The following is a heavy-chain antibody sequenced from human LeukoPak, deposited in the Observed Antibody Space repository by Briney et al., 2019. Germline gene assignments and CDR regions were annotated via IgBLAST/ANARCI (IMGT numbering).Heavy chain of an antibody. V-gene: IGHV4-61*02. CDR3: VRQLAAAGQPREFDY. J-gene: IGHJ4*02. CDR2: IYTSGST. Sequence: SETLSLTCTVSGGSISSGSYYWSWIRQPAGKGLECIGRIYTSGSTNYNPSLKSRVTISVDTSKNQFSLKLSSVTAADTAVYYCVRQLAAAGQPREFDYWGQGTLVTVSS. CDR1: GGSISSGSYY. D-gene: IGHD6-13*01.